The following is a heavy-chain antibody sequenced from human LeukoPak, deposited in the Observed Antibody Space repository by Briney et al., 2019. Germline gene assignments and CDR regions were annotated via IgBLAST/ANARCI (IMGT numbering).Heavy chain of an antibody. J-gene: IGHJ5*02. D-gene: IGHD3-10*01. V-gene: IGHV4-34*01. CDR1: GGSFSGYY. Sequence: SETLSLTCAVYGGSFSGYYWSWIRQPPGKGLEWIGEINHSGSTNYNPSLKSRVTISLDTSKNQFSLKLSSVTAADTAVYYCARRTWFGRGPNWFDPWGQGTLVTVSS. CDR2: INHSGST. CDR3: ARRTWFGRGPNWFDP.